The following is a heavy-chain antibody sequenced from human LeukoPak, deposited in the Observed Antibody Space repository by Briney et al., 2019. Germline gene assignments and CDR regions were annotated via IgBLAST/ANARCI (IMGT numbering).Heavy chain of an antibody. CDR2: ISGSGGDT. V-gene: IGHV3-23*01. Sequence: GGSLRLSCEVSGFTFSNYAMSWVRQAPGRGLEWVSVISGSGGDTYHADSVKGRFTISRDNSKNTLYLQMIYLRAEDTAIYFCAKIAGKYCSGGSCEVDYWGQGTLVTVSS. D-gene: IGHD2-15*01. CDR1: GFTFSNYA. J-gene: IGHJ4*02. CDR3: AKIAGKYCSGGSCEVDY.